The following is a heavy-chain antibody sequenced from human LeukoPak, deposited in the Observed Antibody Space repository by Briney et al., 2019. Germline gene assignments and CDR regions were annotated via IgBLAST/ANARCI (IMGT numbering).Heavy chain of an antibody. J-gene: IGHJ4*02. CDR2: IYSGGIT. CDR1: GFTVSSNY. V-gene: IGHV3-53*01. Sequence: GGSLRLSCAASGFTVSSNYMSWVRQAPGKGLEWVSVIYSGGITYYADSVKGRFTISRDNSKNTLYLQMNRLRAEDTAMYYCARDRVEDWGQGTLVTVSS. CDR3: ARDRVED. D-gene: IGHD3-10*01.